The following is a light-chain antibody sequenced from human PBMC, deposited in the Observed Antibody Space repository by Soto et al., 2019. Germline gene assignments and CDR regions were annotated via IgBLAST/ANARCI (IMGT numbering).Light chain of an antibody. V-gene: IGKV3-20*01. Sequence: EIVLTQSPGTLSLSPGERATLSCRASQSVSSSYLAWYQQEPGQAPRLLIYGASSRATGIPDRFSGSGSGTDFTLTISRLEPEDFAVYYCQQYGSSPLTFGQGTKVEI. J-gene: IGKJ1*01. CDR2: GAS. CDR1: QSVSSSY. CDR3: QQYGSSPLT.